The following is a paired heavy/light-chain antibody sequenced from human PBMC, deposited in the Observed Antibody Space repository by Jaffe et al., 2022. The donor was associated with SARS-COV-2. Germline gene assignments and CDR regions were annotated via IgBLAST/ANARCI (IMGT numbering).Heavy chain of an antibody. CDR2: ISGSGGST. Sequence: EVQLLESGGGLVQPGGSLRLSCAASGFTFSSYAMSWVRQAPGKGLEWVSVISGSGGSTYYADSVKGRFTISRDNSRNTLYLQMNSLRAEDTAVYYCAKGPLYYDFWSGYLQGALDVYYGMDVWGQGTTVTVSS. CDR3: AKGPLYYDFWSGYLQGALDVYYGMDV. CDR1: GFTFSSYA. D-gene: IGHD3-3*01. V-gene: IGHV3-23*01. J-gene: IGHJ6*02.
Light chain of an antibody. CDR3: QQSYSTPWT. CDR1: QSISSY. J-gene: IGKJ1*01. Sequence: DIQMTQSPSSLSASVGDRVTITCRASQSISSYLNWYQQKPGKAPKLLIYAASSLQSGVPSGFSGSGSGTDFTLTISSLQPEDFATYYCQQSYSTPWTFGQGTKVEIK. CDR2: AAS. V-gene: IGKV1-39*01.